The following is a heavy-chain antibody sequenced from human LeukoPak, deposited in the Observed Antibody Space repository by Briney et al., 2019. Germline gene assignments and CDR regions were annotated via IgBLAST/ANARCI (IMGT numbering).Heavy chain of an antibody. CDR2: ISGSGGST. J-gene: IGHJ1*01. D-gene: IGHD2-2*01. CDR1: GFTFSSYA. V-gene: IGHV3-23*01. Sequence: GGSLRLSCAASGFTFSSYAMSWVRQAPGKGLEWVSAISGSGGSTYYADSVKGRFTISRDNSKNTLYLQMNSLRAEDTAVYYCAKDGLVVPATKPEYFQHCGQGTLVTVSS. CDR3: AKDGLVVPATKPEYFQH.